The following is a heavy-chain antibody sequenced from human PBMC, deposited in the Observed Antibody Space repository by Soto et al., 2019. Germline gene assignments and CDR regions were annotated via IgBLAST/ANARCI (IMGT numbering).Heavy chain of an antibody. V-gene: IGHV3-23*01. CDR2: VSAGGDIT. CDR1: RFTFSNYA. CDR3: AKDVDTVGLSDGSGYFDL. J-gene: IGHJ4*02. Sequence: EVQLLESGGDLVQSGGSLRLSCAASRFTFSNYAMSWVRQAPGKGLEWVSSVSAGGDITYYADSVQGRFTISRDNSTNTLFLQLSSLRAEDTALYYCAKDVDTVGLSDGSGYFDLWGQGALVTVSS. D-gene: IGHD3-22*01.